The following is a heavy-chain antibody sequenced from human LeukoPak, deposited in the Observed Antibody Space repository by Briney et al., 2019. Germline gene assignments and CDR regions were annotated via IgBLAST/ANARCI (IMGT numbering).Heavy chain of an antibody. CDR1: GFTFSSYW. CDR2: INGDGRNI. J-gene: IGHJ4*02. D-gene: IGHD1-26*01. Sequence: GGSLRLSCVASGFTFSSYWVQWVRQDPRKGLVWVSRINGDGRNIDYADSVRGRFTISRDNAKNSLYLQMNSLRAEDTAVYYCARVGYSGSPGDYWGQGTLVTVSS. CDR3: ARVGYSGSPGDY. V-gene: IGHV3-74*01.